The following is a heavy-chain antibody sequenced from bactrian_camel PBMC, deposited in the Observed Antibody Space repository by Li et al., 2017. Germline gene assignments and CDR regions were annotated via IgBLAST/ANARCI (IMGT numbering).Heavy chain of an antibody. V-gene: IGHV3S1*01. CDR1: GDLYSSYC. J-gene: IGHJ4*01. Sequence: HVQLVESGGGPVQSGGSLRLSCAASGDLYSSYCMAWFRQAPGKEREGVARIATGSGNTYCADSVKGRFTISQDNAKNTLYLQMNSLKTEDTAVYYCAASSRFRSSFDFWGQGTQVTVS. CDR3: AASSRFRSSFDF. D-gene: IGHD8*01. CDR2: IATGSGNT.